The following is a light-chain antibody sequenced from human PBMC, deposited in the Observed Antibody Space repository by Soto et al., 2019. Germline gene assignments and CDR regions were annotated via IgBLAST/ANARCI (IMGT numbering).Light chain of an antibody. V-gene: IGLV1-40*01. CDR1: SSNIGAGYD. CDR3: QSYDSSLSGSI. Sequence: QSVLTQPPSVSGAPGQRVTISCTGSSSNIGAGYDVHWYQQPPGRGPQLLIYGSSDRPSGVPDRFSGSKSGTSASLVITGLQAEDEADYYCQSYDSSLSGSIFGGGTKVTVL. J-gene: IGLJ2*01. CDR2: GSS.